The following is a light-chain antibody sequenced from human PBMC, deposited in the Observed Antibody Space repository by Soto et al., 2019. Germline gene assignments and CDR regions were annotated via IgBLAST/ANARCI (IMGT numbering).Light chain of an antibody. Sequence: DIQLTQSPSSLSVLVGDSVTITCRASQRFSSYLNWYQQKPGKAPQLLIFAASSVHHRVPSRFSGSGSETDFTLTIDRLQPEDFGTYYCQQTFSTPWTFGQGTKVELK. CDR2: AAS. CDR1: QRFSSY. J-gene: IGKJ1*01. CDR3: QQTFSTPWT. V-gene: IGKV1-39*01.